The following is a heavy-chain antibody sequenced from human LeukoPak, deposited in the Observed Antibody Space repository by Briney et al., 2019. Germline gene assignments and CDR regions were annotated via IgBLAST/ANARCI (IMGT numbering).Heavy chain of an antibody. V-gene: IGHV1-46*01. D-gene: IGHD6-6*01. Sequence: ASVKVSCKASGYTFTSYDINWVRQAPGQGLEWMGIINPSGGSTSYAQKFQGRVTMTTDTSTSTVYMELSSLRSEDTAVYYCARVGGIAARRNYFDYWGQGTLVTVSS. CDR1: GYTFTSYD. J-gene: IGHJ4*02. CDR3: ARVGGIAARRNYFDY. CDR2: INPSGGST.